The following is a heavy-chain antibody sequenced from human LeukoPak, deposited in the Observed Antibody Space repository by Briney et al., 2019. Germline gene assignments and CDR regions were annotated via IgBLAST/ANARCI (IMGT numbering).Heavy chain of an antibody. Sequence: SQTLSLTCTVSGGSISSGDYYWSWIRQPPGKGLEWIGYIYYSGSTYYNPSLKSRVTISVDTSKNQFSLKLSSVTAADTAVYYCASRRASYYYYGMDVWGKGTTVTVSS. CDR1: GGSISSGDYY. J-gene: IGHJ6*04. CDR2: IYYSGST. CDR3: ASRRASYYYYGMDV. D-gene: IGHD5-24*01. V-gene: IGHV4-30-4*01.